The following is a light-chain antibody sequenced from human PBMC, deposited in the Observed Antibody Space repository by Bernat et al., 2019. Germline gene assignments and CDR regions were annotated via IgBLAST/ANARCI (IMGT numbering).Light chain of an antibody. J-gene: IGKJ1*01. CDR3: QQRNYPPT. Sequence: ELVLTQSPATLSLSPGERATLSCRASQSVSTYLAWYQQKPGQAPRLLIYDTSNRATGVPARFSGSGSGTDFTLTISSLEPEDFAIYYCQQRNYPPTFGQGNKVEIK. CDR2: DTS. V-gene: IGKV3-11*01. CDR1: QSVSTY.